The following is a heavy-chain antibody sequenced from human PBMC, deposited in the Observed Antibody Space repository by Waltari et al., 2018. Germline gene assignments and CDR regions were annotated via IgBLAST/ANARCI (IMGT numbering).Heavy chain of an antibody. V-gene: IGHV3-53*01. D-gene: IGHD6-13*01. Sequence: EVQLVESGGGLIQPGGSLRLSCAASGFTVSSNYMSWVRQAPGKGLGWGSVIESGVSRDYADSVKGRFTISRDNSKNTLYLQMNSLRAEDTAVYYCARDRGSGYSSSWYYFDYWGQGTLVTVSS. CDR3: ARDRGSGYSSSWYYFDY. J-gene: IGHJ4*02. CDR1: GFTVSSNY. CDR2: IESGVSR.